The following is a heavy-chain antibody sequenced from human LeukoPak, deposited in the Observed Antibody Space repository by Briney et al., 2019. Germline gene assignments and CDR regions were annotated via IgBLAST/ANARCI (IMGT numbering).Heavy chain of an antibody. CDR2: INSDGSST. V-gene: IGHV3-74*01. D-gene: IGHD2-15*01. CDR1: GFTFSSYW. CDR3: ARVHCSGGSCYPAYFDY. Sequence: PGGSLRLSCAASGFTFSSYWMHWVRQAPGKGLVWVSRINSDGSSTSYADSVKGRFTISRDNAKNTLYLQMNSLRAEDTAVYYCARVHCSGGSCYPAYFDYWGQGTLVTVSS. J-gene: IGHJ4*02.